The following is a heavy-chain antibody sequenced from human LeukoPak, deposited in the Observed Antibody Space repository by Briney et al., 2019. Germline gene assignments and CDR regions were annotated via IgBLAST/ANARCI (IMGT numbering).Heavy chain of an antibody. CDR2: IIPILGTA. J-gene: IGHJ4*02. CDR3: ARGSPEKSITDY. Sequence: SVKVSCKASGGTFSSYAITWVRQAPGHGLEWMGGIIPILGTASYAQKFQGRATITADESASMAYMELSSLRSEDTAVYYCARGSPEKSITDYWGQGTLVTVTS. V-gene: IGHV1-69*13. D-gene: IGHD3-10*01. CDR1: GGTFSSYA.